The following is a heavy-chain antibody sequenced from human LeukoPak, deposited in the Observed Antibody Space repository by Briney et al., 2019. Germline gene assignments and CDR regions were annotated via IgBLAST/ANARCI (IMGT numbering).Heavy chain of an antibody. J-gene: IGHJ4*02. Sequence: GGSLRLSCAASGFTFSSYAMSWVRQAPGKGLEWVSAIGGNGGSTYYADSVKGRFTISRDNSKNTLYLQMNSLRAEDTAVYYCAKGYIAVAGSIDYWGQGTLVTVSS. CDR3: AKGYIAVAGSIDY. CDR2: IGGNGGST. CDR1: GFTFSSYA. D-gene: IGHD6-19*01. V-gene: IGHV3-23*01.